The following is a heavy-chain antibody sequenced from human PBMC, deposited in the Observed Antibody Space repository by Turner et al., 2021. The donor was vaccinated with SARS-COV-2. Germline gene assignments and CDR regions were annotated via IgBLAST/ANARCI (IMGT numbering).Heavy chain of an antibody. D-gene: IGHD6-13*01. CDR2: IKQDGSEK. CDR1: GFTFSSYW. CDR3: ARVRSSSWRFDP. V-gene: IGHV3-7*01. Sequence: EVQLVESGGGLVQPGGSLRLSCAASGFTFSSYWMIWVRQAPGKGLEWLANIKQDGSEKYYVDSVKGLFTISRDNAKNSLYLQMNSLRAEDTAVYYCARVRSSSWRFDPWGQGTLVTVSS. J-gene: IGHJ5*02.